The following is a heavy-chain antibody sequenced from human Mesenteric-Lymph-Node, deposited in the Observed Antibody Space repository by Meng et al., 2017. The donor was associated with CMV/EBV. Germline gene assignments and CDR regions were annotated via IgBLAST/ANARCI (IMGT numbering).Heavy chain of an antibody. CDR2: ITSSSVYI. V-gene: IGHV3-21*01. CDR1: GFTFSSYS. D-gene: IGHD3-3*01. CDR3: ARDWSGSDY. Sequence: GGSLRLSCAASGFTFSSYSMNWVRRAPGKGLEWVSSITSSSVYIYYADSVKGRFTVSRDNAKNSLYLQMNSLRAEDTAVYYCARDWSGSDYWGQGTLVTSPQ. J-gene: IGHJ4*02.